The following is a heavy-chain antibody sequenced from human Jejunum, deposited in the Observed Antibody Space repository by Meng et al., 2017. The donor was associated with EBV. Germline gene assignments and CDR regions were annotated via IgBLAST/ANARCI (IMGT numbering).Heavy chain of an antibody. J-gene: IGHJ4*02. Sequence: EAKLVEPVVNLLPPEVILRLSCSASRLTFSTSWMYWVRQTPGKGLECVSRNNNDGNTTQYTDSVRVRFTTSRDNANITLYLQIHSLTAEDTAVYYGARNYIDYWGQGTLVTVSS. CDR3: ARNYIDY. CDR1: RLTFSTSW. V-gene: IGHV3-74*03. CDR2: NNNDGNTT.